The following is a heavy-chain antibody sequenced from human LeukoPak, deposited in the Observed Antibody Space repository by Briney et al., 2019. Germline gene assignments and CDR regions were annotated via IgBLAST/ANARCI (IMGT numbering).Heavy chain of an antibody. D-gene: IGHD6-19*01. V-gene: IGHV3-48*03. CDR2: ISSSGSTI. CDR3: ARDRDFLGSGWSNSFDY. CDR1: GFTFSSYE. J-gene: IGHJ4*02. Sequence: PGGSLRLSCAASGFTFSSYEMNWVRQAPGKGLEWVSYISSSGSTIYYADSVKGRFTISRDNAKNSLYLQMNSLRAEDTAVYYCARDRDFLGSGWSNSFDYWGQGTLVTVSS.